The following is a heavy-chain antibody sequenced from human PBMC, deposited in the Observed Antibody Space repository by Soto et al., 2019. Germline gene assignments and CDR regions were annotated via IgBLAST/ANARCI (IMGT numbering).Heavy chain of an antibody. CDR1: GFTFSSYG. Sequence: QVQLVESGGGVVQPGRSLRLSCAASGFTFSSYGMHWVRQAPGKGLEWVAVISYDGSNKYYADSVKGRFTISRDNSKNTLYLQMNSLRAEDTAVYYCARDPAEGQLGPGWFDPWGQGTLVTVSS. J-gene: IGHJ5*02. CDR2: ISYDGSNK. D-gene: IGHD6-13*01. V-gene: IGHV3-30*03. CDR3: ARDPAEGQLGPGWFDP.